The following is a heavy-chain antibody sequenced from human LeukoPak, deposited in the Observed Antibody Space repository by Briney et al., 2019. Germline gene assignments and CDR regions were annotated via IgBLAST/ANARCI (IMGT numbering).Heavy chain of an antibody. J-gene: IGHJ6*03. D-gene: IGHD6-6*01. V-gene: IGHV4-34*01. CDR2: INHSGST. CDR1: GGSFSGYY. CDR3: ARDPARLSYYYYYYMDV. Sequence: SETLSLTCAVYGGSFSGYYWSWIRQPPGKGLERIGEINHSGSTNYNPSLKSRVTISVDTSKNQFSLKLSSVTAADTAVYYCARDPARLSYYYYYYMDVWGKGTTVTVSS.